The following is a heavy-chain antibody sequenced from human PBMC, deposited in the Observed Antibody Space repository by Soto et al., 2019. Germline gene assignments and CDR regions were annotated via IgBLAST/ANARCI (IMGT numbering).Heavy chain of an antibody. V-gene: IGHV4-30-2*01. CDR3: ARGPPFLP. CDR2: IYHGGST. J-gene: IGHJ4*02. D-gene: IGHD3-3*02. Sequence: TLSLTCTVSGGSFSSGGYSWSWIRQPPGKGLEWIGYIYHGGSTYYNPSLKSRVTISVDRSKNQFSLKLSSVTAADTAVYYCARGPPFLPWGQGTLVTVSS. CDR1: GGSFSSGGYS.